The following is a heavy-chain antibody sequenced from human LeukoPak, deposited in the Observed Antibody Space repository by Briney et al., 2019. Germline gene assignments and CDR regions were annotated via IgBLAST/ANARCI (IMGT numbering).Heavy chain of an antibody. J-gene: IGHJ4*02. D-gene: IGHD5-18*01. V-gene: IGHV2-70*11. CDR3: ARDQMTDMVLGIFDY. CDR1: GFSLTNYGMC. CDR2: IDWDGDE. Sequence: SGPTLVNPTQTLTLTCSFSGFSLTNYGMCVSWIRQSPVKPLEWLARIDWDGDEWFTTSLKTRLSISKDTSKNQVVLTMTNMDPADTATYYCARDQMTDMVLGIFDYWGQGTLVTVSS.